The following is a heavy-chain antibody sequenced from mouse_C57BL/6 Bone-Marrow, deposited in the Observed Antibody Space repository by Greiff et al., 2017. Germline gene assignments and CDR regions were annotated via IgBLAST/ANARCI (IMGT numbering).Heavy chain of an antibody. CDR2: LDPTDSYT. CDR3: ARSFDGYWYLDV. V-gene: IGHV1-69*01. Sequence: QVQLQQPGAELVMPGASVKLSCKASGYTFTSYWMHWVKQRPGQGLEWIGELDPTDSYTNYNQKFKGKSTLTVDKSSSTAYLQLSSLTSEDSAVYYCARSFDGYWYLDVWGTGTAVTVTS. J-gene: IGHJ1*03. D-gene: IGHD2-3*01. CDR1: GYTFTSYW.